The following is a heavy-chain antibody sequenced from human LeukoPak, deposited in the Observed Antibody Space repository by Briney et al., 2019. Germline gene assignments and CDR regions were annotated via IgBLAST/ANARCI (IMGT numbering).Heavy chain of an antibody. CDR2: INPNSGGT. CDR3: ARVPKGIAVAGTFFFDY. CDR1: GYTFTGYY. D-gene: IGHD6-19*01. J-gene: IGHJ4*02. V-gene: IGHV1-2*02. Sequence: ASVKVSFKASGYTFTGYYMHWVRQAPGQGLEWMGWINPNSGGTNYAQKFQGRVTMTRDTSISTAYMELSRLRSDDTAVYYCARVPKGIAVAGTFFFDYWGQGTLVTVSS.